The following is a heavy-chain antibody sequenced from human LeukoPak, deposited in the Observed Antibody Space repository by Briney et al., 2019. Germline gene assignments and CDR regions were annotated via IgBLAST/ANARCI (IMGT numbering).Heavy chain of an antibody. J-gene: IGHJ3*01. CDR1: GGSFSGYY. D-gene: IGHD5-24*01. CDR2: INHSGST. CDR3: ARPDDGAFDF. Sequence: SETLSLTCAVYGGSFSGYYWSWIRQPPGKGLEWIGEINHSGSTNYNPSLKSRVTISVDTSKNQFSLKLSSVTAADTAVYYCARPDDGAFDFWGQGTMVTVST. V-gene: IGHV4-34*01.